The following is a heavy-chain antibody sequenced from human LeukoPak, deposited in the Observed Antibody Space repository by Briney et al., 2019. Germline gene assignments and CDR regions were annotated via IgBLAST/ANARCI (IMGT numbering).Heavy chain of an antibody. V-gene: IGHV3-11*03. CDR2: VSCGSTYT. CDR1: GFTFSDCY. J-gene: IGHJ4*02. D-gene: IGHD3-10*01. Sequence: GGSLRLSCAASGFTFSDCYMNWIRQAPGKGLEWVSYVSCGSTYTNYADSVKGRFTVSRDNAKNSLSLQMSSLRAEDTAVYYCARSPYESGTPPTRLEDWGQGTLVTVSA. CDR3: ARSPYESGTPPTRLED.